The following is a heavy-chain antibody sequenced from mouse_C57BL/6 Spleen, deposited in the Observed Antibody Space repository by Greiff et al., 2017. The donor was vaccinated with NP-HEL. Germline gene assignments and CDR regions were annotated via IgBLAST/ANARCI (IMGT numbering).Heavy chain of an antibody. Sequence: VQLQQPGAELVKPGASVKLSCKASGYTFTSYWMQWVKQRPGQGLEWIGEIDPSDSYTNYNQKFKGKATLTVDTSSSTAYMQLSSLTSEDSAVYYCARWSGRAWFAYWGQGTLVTVSA. V-gene: IGHV1-50*01. J-gene: IGHJ3*01. CDR3: ARWSGRAWFAY. CDR2: IDPSDSYT. CDR1: GYTFTSYW.